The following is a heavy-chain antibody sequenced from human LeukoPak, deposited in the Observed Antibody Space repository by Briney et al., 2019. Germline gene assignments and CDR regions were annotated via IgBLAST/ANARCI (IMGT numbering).Heavy chain of an antibody. V-gene: IGHV3-74*01. CDR1: GFAFSAYW. CDR2: INEDATTI. CDR3: VRDLILVWTPGDDFDF. J-gene: IGHJ4*02. D-gene: IGHD3-16*01. Sequence: GGSPRLSCAASGFAFSAYWMHWVRQAPGKGLEWVSRINEDATTITYADSDKGRFIISRDNSKKSLYLRMNNLRAEDTAVYYCVRDLILVWTPGDDFDFWGQGTLVIVSS.